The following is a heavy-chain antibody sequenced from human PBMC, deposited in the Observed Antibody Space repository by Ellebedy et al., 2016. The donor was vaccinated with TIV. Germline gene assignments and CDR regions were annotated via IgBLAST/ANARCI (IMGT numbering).Heavy chain of an antibody. D-gene: IGHD4-23*01. Sequence: AASVKVSCKASGGTFSSYAISWVRQPPGQGLEWMGGIIPIFGTANYAQKFQGRVTITADESTSTAYMELSSLRSEDTAVYYCARGTTVVTPSFDYWGQGTLVTVSS. V-gene: IGHV1-69*13. CDR3: ARGTTVVTPSFDY. J-gene: IGHJ4*02. CDR2: IIPIFGTA. CDR1: GGTFSSYA.